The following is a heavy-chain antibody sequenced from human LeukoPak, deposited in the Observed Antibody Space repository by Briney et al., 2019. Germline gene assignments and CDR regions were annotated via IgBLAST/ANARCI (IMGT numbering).Heavy chain of an antibody. J-gene: IGHJ4*02. D-gene: IGHD6-19*01. CDR3: ARDPDSSGWSSFEY. CDR2: INSDGRST. CDR1: GFTFSRYW. Sequence: PGGSLRLSCAASGFTFSRYWMHWVRQTPGKGLLWVSRINSDGRSTNYADSVKGRFTISRDNAKNTLYLQMNSLRAEDTAVYYCARDPDSSGWSSFEYWGQGALVTVSS. V-gene: IGHV3-74*01.